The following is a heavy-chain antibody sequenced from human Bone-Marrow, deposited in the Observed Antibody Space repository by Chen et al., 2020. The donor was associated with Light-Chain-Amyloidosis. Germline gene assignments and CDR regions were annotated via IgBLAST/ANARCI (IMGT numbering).Heavy chain of an antibody. CDR2: IYHSGST. CDR1: GYSISSGYY. D-gene: IGHD1-26*01. J-gene: IGHJ4*02. CDR3: AREGGGSYYFDY. Sequence: QVQLQESGPGLVKPSETLSLTCAVSGYSISSGYYWGWIRQPPGKGLEWIGSIYHSGSTYYNPSLKSRVTISVNTSKNQFSLKLSSVTAADTAVYYCAREGGGSYYFDYWGQGTLVTVSS. V-gene: IGHV4-38-2*02.